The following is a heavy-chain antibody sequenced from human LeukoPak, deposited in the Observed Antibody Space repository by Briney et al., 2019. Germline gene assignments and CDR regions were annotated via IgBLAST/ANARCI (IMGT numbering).Heavy chain of an antibody. V-gene: IGHV4-59*08. D-gene: IGHD2-2*01. CDR3: ASRRGYCSSTSCHGAFDI. J-gene: IGHJ3*02. CDR1: GGSISSYY. CDR2: IYYSGST. Sequence: SETLSLTCTVSGGSISSYYWSWIRQPPGKGLEWIGYIYYSGSTNYNPFLKSRVTISVDTSKNQFSLKLSSVTAADTAVYYCASRRGYCSSTSCHGAFDIWGQGTMVTVSS.